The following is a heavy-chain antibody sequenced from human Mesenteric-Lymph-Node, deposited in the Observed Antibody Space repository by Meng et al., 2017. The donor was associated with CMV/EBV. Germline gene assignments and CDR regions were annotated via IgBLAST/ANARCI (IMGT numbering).Heavy chain of an antibody. V-gene: IGHV1-18*01. J-gene: IGHJ4*02. CDR1: SIFAAYS. Sequence: SIFAAYSLTWVRQVPGQGLEWMGRISVANGNTNYAQKFQGRVTMTTDASTRIGYMELRSLKSGDTAVYYCVGSSCGGGSCYSEFDYWGQGTLVTVSS. D-gene: IGHD2-15*01. CDR2: ISVANGNT. CDR3: VGSSCGGGSCYSEFDY.